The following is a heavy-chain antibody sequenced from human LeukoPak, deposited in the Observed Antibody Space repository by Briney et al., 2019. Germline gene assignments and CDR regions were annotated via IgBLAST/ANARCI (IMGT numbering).Heavy chain of an antibody. V-gene: IGHV1-2*02. Sequence: GASVKVSCKASGYTFTGYYMHWVRQAPGQGLEWMGWINPNSGGTNYAQKFQGRVAMTRDTSISIAYMELSRLRSDDTAVYYCARDDPAYYFDYWGQGTLVTVSS. CDR3: ARDDPAYYFDY. J-gene: IGHJ4*02. CDR1: GYTFTGYY. CDR2: INPNSGGT.